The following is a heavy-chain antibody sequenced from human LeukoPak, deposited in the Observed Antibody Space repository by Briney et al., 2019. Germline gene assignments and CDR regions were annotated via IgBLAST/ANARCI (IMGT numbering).Heavy chain of an antibody. CDR1: GYTFTSYG. V-gene: IGHV1-18*01. D-gene: IGHD2-15*01. J-gene: IGHJ4*02. Sequence: ASAKVSCKASGYTFTSYGISWVRHAPGQGLEWMGWISAYKGNTNYAQKLQGRVTMTTDASTSTAYMEPRSLRSDDTAVYYCARVGEDIVVLFDYWGQGTLVTVSS. CDR2: ISAYKGNT. CDR3: ARVGEDIVVLFDY.